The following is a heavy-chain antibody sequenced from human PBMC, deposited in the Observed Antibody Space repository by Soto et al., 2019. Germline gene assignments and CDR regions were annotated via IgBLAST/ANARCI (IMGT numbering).Heavy chain of an antibody. CDR2: IYYSGST. CDR3: AREQLHYYDSSGYYDACYFDY. J-gene: IGHJ4*02. D-gene: IGHD3-22*01. V-gene: IGHV4-59*01. CDR1: GGSISSYY. Sequence: SETLSLTCTVSGGSISSYYWSWIRQPPGKGLEWIGYIYYSGSTNYNPSLKSRVTISVDTSKNQFSLKLSSVTAADTAVYYCAREQLHYYDSSGYYDACYFDYWGQGTLVTVSS.